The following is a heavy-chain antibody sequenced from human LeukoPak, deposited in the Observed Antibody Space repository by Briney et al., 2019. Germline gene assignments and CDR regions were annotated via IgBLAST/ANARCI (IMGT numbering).Heavy chain of an antibody. V-gene: IGHV1-8*02. CDR3: ARSGSGSYYDFDY. J-gene: IGHJ4*02. Sequence: ASVKVSCKASGYTFTTYDINWVRQAPGQGLEWMGWMNPNSGNTGYAQKFQGRVTMTRNTSISTAYMELSSLRSEDTAVYYCARSGSGSYYDFDYWGQGTLVTVSS. CDR2: MNPNSGNT. D-gene: IGHD3-10*01. CDR1: GYTFTTYD.